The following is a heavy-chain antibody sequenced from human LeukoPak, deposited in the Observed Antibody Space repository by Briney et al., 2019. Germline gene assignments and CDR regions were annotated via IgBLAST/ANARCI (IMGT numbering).Heavy chain of an antibody. CDR2: IYYSGST. CDR1: GASISSGGYY. Sequence: SETLSLTCSVSGASISSGGYYWSWIRQHPGKGLEWIAYIYYSGSTYYNPSLKSRVTISVDTSKNQFSLKLSSVTAADTAVYYCAGRRAITGEPYWGPGTLVTVSS. CDR3: AGRRAITGEPY. V-gene: IGHV4-31*03. J-gene: IGHJ4*01. D-gene: IGHD1-14*01.